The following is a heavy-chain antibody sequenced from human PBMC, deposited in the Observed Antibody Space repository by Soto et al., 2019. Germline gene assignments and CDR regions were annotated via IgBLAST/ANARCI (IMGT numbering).Heavy chain of an antibody. Sequence: SGPTLVNPTQTLTLTCTFSGFSLSTSGMCVSWIRQPPGKALEWLARIDWDDDKYYSTSLKTRLTISKDTSKNQVVLTMTNMDPVDTATYYCARTAVVPAANSQSQNDYWGQGTLVTVSS. CDR2: IDWDDDK. V-gene: IGHV2-70*11. J-gene: IGHJ4*02. CDR1: GFSLSTSGMC. CDR3: ARTAVVPAANSQSQNDY. D-gene: IGHD2-2*01.